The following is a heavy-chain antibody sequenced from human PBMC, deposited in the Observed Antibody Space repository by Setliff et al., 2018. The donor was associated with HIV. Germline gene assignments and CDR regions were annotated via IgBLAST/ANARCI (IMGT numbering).Heavy chain of an antibody. CDR1: GGSISSSRYY. Sequence: PSETLSLTCTVSGGSISSSRYYWGWIRQPPGKGLEWIASIYFSGNTRYNPSLKSRVTMTRDTSIYTAYMELSRLRSDDTALYYCARAYTSGWYLELGLGYFDSWGQGTLVTVSS. V-gene: IGHV4-39*02. D-gene: IGHD6-19*01. CDR3: ARAYTSGWYLELGLGYFDS. CDR2: IYFSGNT. J-gene: IGHJ4*02.